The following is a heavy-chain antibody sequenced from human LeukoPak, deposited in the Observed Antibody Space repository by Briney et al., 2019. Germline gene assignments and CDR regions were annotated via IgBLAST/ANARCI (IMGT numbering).Heavy chain of an antibody. Sequence: GESLKISCKGSGYSFTSYWIGWVRQMPGKGLEWMGIIYPGDSDTRYSPSFQGQVTISADKSISTAYLQWSSLKASDTATYYCARLTGCSSTSCYDAFDIWGQGTMVTVSS. CDR1: GYSFTSYW. V-gene: IGHV5-51*01. D-gene: IGHD2-2*01. J-gene: IGHJ3*02. CDR3: ARLTGCSSTSCYDAFDI. CDR2: IYPGDSDT.